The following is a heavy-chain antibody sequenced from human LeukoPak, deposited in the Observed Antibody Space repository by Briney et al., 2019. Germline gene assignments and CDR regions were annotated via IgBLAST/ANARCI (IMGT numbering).Heavy chain of an antibody. D-gene: IGHD6-19*01. CDR2: ISYDGSNK. CDR1: GFTFSSYG. J-gene: IGHJ4*02. CDR3: AKESAHSSGWFDFDY. Sequence: GRSLRLSCAASGFTFSSYGMHWVRQAPGKGLEWVAVISYDGSNKYYADSVKGRFTISRDNSKNTLYLQMNSLRAEDTAVYYCAKESAHSSGWFDFDYWGQGTLVTVSS. V-gene: IGHV3-30*18.